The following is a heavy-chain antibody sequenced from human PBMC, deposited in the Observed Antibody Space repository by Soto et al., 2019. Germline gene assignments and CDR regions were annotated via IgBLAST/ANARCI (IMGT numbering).Heavy chain of an antibody. CDR3: AKDSGLPRFGTLIHALDL. CDR1: GFTFSSYG. J-gene: IGHJ3*01. Sequence: PGGSLRLSCAASGFTFSSYGMHWVRQAPGKGLEWVAVISYDGSNKYYADSVKGRFTISRDNSKNTLYLQMNSLRAEDTAVYYCAKDSGLPRFGTLIHALDLWGQGTMVTVSS. V-gene: IGHV3-30*18. D-gene: IGHD3-10*01. CDR2: ISYDGSNK.